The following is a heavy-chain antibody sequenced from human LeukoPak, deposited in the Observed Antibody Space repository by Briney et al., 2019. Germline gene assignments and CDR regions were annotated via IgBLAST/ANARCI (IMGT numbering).Heavy chain of an antibody. J-gene: IGHJ4*02. D-gene: IGHD3-16*01. CDR3: VRGGELVGSYFDY. V-gene: IGHV3-20*04. CDR2: INWNGDDT. CDR1: GFTFDSYG. Sequence: PGGSLRLSCAASGFTFDSYGMSWVRQAPGEGLEWASGINWNGDDTTYADSVKGRFTISRDNDKNSLYLQINSLRAEDTALYYCVRGGELVGSYFDYWGPGTLVTVSS.